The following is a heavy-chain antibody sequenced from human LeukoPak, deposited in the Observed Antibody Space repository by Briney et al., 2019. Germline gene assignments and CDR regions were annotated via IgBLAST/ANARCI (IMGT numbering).Heavy chain of an antibody. D-gene: IGHD1-1*01. CDR1: GFTFSSYS. CDR3: ARDLQGFDWFRS. J-gene: IGHJ5*01. Sequence: GGSLRLSCAASGFTFSSYSMNWVRQAPGKGLEWVSSISSSSSYIYYADSVKGRFTISRDNAKNSLYLQMNSLRAEDTAVYYCARDLQGFDWFRSWGQGTLVTVSS. V-gene: IGHV3-21*01. CDR2: ISSSSSYI.